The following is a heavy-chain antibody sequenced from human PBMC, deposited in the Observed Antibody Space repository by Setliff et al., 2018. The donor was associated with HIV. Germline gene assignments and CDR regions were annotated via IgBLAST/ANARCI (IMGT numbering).Heavy chain of an antibody. CDR3: ARGVIDYGDYWTFDY. D-gene: IGHD4-17*01. CDR2: VYYTGDT. CDR1: GGSISTSSYY. J-gene: IGHJ4*02. Sequence: TLSLTCSVSGGSISTSSYYWSWIRQHPGEGLEWIGYVYYTGDTYYNPSLRTRVTMSVDTSKNQFSLKLASVTAADTAVYYCARGVIDYGDYWTFDYWGQGTLVTVSS. V-gene: IGHV4-31*03.